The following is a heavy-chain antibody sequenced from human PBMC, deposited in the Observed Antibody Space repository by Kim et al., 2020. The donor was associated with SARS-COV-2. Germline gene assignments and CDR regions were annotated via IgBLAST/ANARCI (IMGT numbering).Heavy chain of an antibody. J-gene: IGHJ5*02. CDR1: GYTFTSYA. CDR3: ARDIQPEDSSGWYIFDP. V-gene: IGHV1-3*01. Sequence: ASVKVSCKASGYTFTSYAMHWVRQAPGQRLEWMGWINAGNGNTKYSQKFQGRVTITRDTSASTAYMELSSLRSEDTAVYYCARDIQPEDSSGWYIFDPWGQGTLVTVSS. D-gene: IGHD6-19*01. CDR2: INAGNGNT.